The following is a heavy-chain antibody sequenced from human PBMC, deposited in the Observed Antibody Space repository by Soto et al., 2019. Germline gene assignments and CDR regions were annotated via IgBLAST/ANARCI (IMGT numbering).Heavy chain of an antibody. CDR1: GGSFSGYY. V-gene: IGHV4-34*01. Sequence: QVQLQQWGAGLLKPSETLSLTCAVYGGSFSGYYWSWIRQPPGKGLEWIGEINHSGSTNYNPSLKRRVTLSVDTSKTQFALQLISVPAADTAVYYCASRGYSYGDLSVWGQGTTVTVSS. CDR3: ASRGYSYGDLSV. CDR2: INHSGST. J-gene: IGHJ6*02. D-gene: IGHD5-18*01.